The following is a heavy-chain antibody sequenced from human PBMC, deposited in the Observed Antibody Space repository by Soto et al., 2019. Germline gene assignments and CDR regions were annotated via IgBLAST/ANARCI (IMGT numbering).Heavy chain of an antibody. CDR3: AKEEYYFFWSGYRPYRMYV. D-gene: IGHD3-3*01. Sequence: GGSLRLSCAASGFTFSSYAMSWVRQAPGKGLEWVSAISGSGGSTYYADSVNGRFTISRDNSKNTLYLQMNRLRAEETAVYYCAKEEYYFFWSGYRPYRMYVCGQRSTVPVS. CDR2: ISGSGGST. J-gene: IGHJ6*02. CDR1: GFTFSSYA. V-gene: IGHV3-23*01.